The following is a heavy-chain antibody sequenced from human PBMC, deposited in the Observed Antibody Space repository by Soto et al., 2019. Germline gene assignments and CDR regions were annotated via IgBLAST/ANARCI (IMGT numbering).Heavy chain of an antibody. Sequence: PSETLSLTCAVYGGSFSGYYWSCIRQPRGKGLEWIGEINHSGSTNYNPSLKSRVTISVDTSKNQFSLKLSSVTAADTAVYYCARGRVATSGRGYYYYGMDVWGQGTTVTVSS. CDR3: ARGRVATSGRGYYYYGMDV. V-gene: IGHV4-34*01. CDR2: INHSGST. J-gene: IGHJ6*02. D-gene: IGHD5-12*01. CDR1: GGSFSGYY.